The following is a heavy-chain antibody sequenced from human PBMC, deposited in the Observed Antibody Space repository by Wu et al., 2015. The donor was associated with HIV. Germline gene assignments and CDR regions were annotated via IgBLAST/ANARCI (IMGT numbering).Heavy chain of an antibody. CDR3: ATQLRDGYNSHWFDP. D-gene: IGHD5-24*01. J-gene: IGHJ5*02. CDR1: PYSFTNYG. Sequence: QVQLVQSGPEVKKPGASVKVSCKTSPYSFTNYGIAWVRQAPGQGLEWMGWISALTGNTNSAQKFQGRVTLTKDTSTTTAYMELRSLRSDDTAVYYCATQLRDGYNSHWFDPWGQGTLVTVSS. V-gene: IGHV1-18*01. CDR2: ISALTGNT.